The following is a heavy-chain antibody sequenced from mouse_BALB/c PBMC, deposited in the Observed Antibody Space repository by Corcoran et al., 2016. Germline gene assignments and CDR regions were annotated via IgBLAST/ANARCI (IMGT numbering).Heavy chain of an antibody. CDR3: ARRVYGSSYDY. CDR2: IYWDDDK. Sequence: QVTLKESGPGILQPSQTLSLTCSFSGFSLSTSGMGVSWIRQPSGKGLEWLAHIYWDDDKRYNPSLKSRLTNSKDTSSNQVFLKITSVDTADTATYYCARRVYGSSYDYWGQGTTLTVSS. V-gene: IGHV8-12*01. J-gene: IGHJ2*01. CDR1: GFSLSTSGMG. D-gene: IGHD1-1*01.